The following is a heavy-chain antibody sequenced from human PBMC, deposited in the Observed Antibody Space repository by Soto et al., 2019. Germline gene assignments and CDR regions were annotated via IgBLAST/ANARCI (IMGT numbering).Heavy chain of an antibody. CDR1: DASMNAFY. J-gene: IGHJ4*01. Sequence: SETLSLTCAVSDASMNAFYWSWIRLPPGKGLEWIGYIFHSGSTIYNASLKSRVTMSTNTAKNQFSLNLDSVTASDTAVYFCVAVDCEDRDYFDLWGQGTLVTVSS. CDR2: IFHSGST. D-gene: IGHD2-15*01. CDR3: VAVDCEDRDYFDL. V-gene: IGHV4-4*08.